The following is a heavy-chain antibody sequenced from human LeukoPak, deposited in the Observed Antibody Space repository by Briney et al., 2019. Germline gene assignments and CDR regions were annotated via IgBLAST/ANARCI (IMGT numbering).Heavy chain of an antibody. Sequence: GGSLRLSCEASGFTFSSYWMSWVRQAPGKGLEWVANIKQDGSEKYYVDSVKGRFTISRDNAKNSLYLQMNSLRAEDTAVYYCAREEWEPYFDYWGQGTLVTVSS. CDR3: AREEWEPYFDY. CDR1: GFTFSSYW. V-gene: IGHV3-7*01. CDR2: IKQDGSEK. D-gene: IGHD1-26*01. J-gene: IGHJ4*02.